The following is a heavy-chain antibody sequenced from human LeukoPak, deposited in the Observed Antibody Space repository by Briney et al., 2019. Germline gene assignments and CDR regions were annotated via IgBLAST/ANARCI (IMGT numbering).Heavy chain of an antibody. V-gene: IGHV4-34*01. CDR3: ARRNWNYENWLDP. CDR2: IYYTGNT. Sequence: SETLSLTCAVYGGSFSGYYWSWIRQPPGKGLGWIGSIYYTGNTYYNPSLKSRVTISVDTSNNQFFLKLTSVAAADTAVYYCARRNWNYENWLDPWGQGTLVTVSS. D-gene: IGHD1-7*01. J-gene: IGHJ5*02. CDR1: GGSFSGYY.